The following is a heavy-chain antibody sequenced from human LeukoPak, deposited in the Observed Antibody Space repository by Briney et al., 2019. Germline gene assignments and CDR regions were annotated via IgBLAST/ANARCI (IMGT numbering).Heavy chain of an antibody. V-gene: IGHV3-23*01. J-gene: IGHJ4*02. Sequence: GGSLRLSCAAPGFTFSSYGMSWVRQAPGKGLEWVSAISGSGGSTYYADSVKGRFTISRDNSKNTLYLQMNSLRAEDTAVYYCARRSSGIVVVVAAMDYWGQGTLVSVSS. D-gene: IGHD2-15*01. CDR1: GFTFSSYG. CDR3: ARRSSGIVVVVAAMDY. CDR2: ISGSGGST.